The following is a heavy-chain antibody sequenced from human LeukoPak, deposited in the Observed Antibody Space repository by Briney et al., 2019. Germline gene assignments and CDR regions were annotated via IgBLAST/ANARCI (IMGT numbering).Heavy chain of an antibody. CDR2: IWYDGSNK. V-gene: IGHV3-33*06. CDR1: GFTFSSYG. CDR3: SKGLYDYVSSLDY. D-gene: IGHD3-16*01. J-gene: IGHJ4*02. Sequence: GGSLRLSCAASGFTFSSYGMHWVRQAPGKGLEWVAVIWYDGSNKYYADSVKGRFTISGDNSKNTLYLQMNSLRAEDTAVYYCSKGLYDYVSSLDYWGQGTLVTVSS.